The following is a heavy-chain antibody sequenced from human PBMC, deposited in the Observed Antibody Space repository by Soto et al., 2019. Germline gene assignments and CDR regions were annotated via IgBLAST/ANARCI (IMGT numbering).Heavy chain of an antibody. D-gene: IGHD6-6*01. J-gene: IGHJ5*02. CDR1: GFTFSSYG. CDR2: ISYDGSNK. V-gene: IGHV3-30*03. CDR3: TIHGYSSSFLTGAMGT. Sequence: QVQLVQSGGGVVQPGRSLRLSCAASGFTFSSYGMHWVRQAPGKGLEWVAVISYDGSNKYYADSVKGRFTISRDNSKNTLYLQMNSLRAEDTAVYYCTIHGYSSSFLTGAMGTWGQGTLVTVSS.